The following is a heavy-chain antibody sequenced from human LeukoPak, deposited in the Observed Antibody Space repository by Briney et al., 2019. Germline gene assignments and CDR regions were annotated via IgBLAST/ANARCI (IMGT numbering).Heavy chain of an antibody. CDR1: GYTFTSYY. CDR2: MNPNSGNT. D-gene: IGHD3-3*01. J-gene: IGHJ6*03. V-gene: IGHV1-8*01. Sequence: ASVKVSCKASGYTFTSYYIHWVRQATGQGLEWMGWMNPNSGNTGYAQKFQGRVTMTRNTSISTAYMELSSLRSEDTAVYDCARESGYYDFWSGYYYYMDVWGQGTTVTVSS. CDR3: ARESGYYDFWSGYYYYMDV.